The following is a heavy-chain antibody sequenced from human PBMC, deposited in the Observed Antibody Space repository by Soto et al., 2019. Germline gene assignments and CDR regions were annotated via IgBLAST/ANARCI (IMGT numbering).Heavy chain of an antibody. CDR1: GGTFDTYA. J-gene: IGHJ6*02. V-gene: IGHV1-69*12. CDR3: ARDKGRPQLGGNYYYITDV. Sequence: QVHLVQSGAEVKKPGSSVKVSCKVSGGTFDTYAISWVRQAPGQGLECMGGIIPVFRAPDYAQKFQGRVTITADESAKTAHMEMTGLRVEDTAVYYSARDKGRPQLGGNYYYITDVWGQGTSVPVSS. CDR2: IIPVFRAP. D-gene: IGHD3-3*02.